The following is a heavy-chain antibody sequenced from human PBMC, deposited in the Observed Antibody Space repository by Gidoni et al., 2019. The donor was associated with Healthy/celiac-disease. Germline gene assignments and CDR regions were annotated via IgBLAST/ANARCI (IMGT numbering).Heavy chain of an antibody. CDR2: INHSGST. D-gene: IGHD3-22*01. CDR1: GGSFSGYY. CDR3: ARGFRYYDSSAIKY. J-gene: IGHJ4*02. Sequence: QVQLQQWGAGLLKPSETLSLTCAVYGGSFSGYYWSWIRQPPGKGLEWIGEINHSGSTNYNPSLKSRVTISGDTSKNQFSLKLSSVTAADTAVYYCARGFRYYDSSAIKYWGQGTLVTVSS. V-gene: IGHV4-34*01.